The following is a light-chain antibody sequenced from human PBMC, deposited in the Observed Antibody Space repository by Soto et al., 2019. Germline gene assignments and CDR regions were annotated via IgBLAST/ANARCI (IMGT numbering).Light chain of an antibody. V-gene: IGKV1-5*01. CDR3: QHYNSYSEA. J-gene: IGKJ1*01. CDR1: QTISSW. CDR2: DAS. Sequence: DIQMTQSPSTLSGSVGDRFTITCRASQTISSWLAWYQQKPGKAPKLLIYDASSLESGVPSRFSGSGSGTEFTLTISSLQPDDFATYYCQHYNSYSEAFGQGTKVDIK.